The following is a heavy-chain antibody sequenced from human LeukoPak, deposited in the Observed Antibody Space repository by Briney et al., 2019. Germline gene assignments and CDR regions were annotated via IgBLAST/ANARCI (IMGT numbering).Heavy chain of an antibody. CDR3: AKEEQWLPGDY. Sequence: SETLSLTCTVSGGSISSSSYYWGWIRQPPGKGLEWIGSIYYSGSTYYNPSLKSRVTISVDTSKNQFSLKLSSVTAADTAVYYCAKEEQWLPGDYWGQGTLVTVSS. J-gene: IGHJ4*02. D-gene: IGHD6-19*01. CDR2: IYYSGST. CDR1: GGSISSSSYY. V-gene: IGHV4-39*02.